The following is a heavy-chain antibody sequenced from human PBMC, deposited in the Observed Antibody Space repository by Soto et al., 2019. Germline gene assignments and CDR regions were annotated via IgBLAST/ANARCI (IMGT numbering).Heavy chain of an antibody. CDR1: GASISSGDYY. CDR2: IYYSGST. CDR3: DRASSQSTTWFYFDY. V-gene: IGHV4-30-4*01. D-gene: IGHD3-10*01. J-gene: IGHJ4*02. Sequence: SETLSLTCIVSGASISSGDYYWSWIRRPPGKGLEWIGYIYYSGSTYFNPSLKSRITISVDTSKNQFSLKLSSVTAADTAVYYCDRASSQSTTWFYFDYWGQGTLVPVSS.